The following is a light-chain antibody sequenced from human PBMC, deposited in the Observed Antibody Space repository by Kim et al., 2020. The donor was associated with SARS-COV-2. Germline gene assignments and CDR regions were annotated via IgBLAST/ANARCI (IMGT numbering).Light chain of an antibody. Sequence: DIQMTQSPSTLSGSVGDRVTITCRASQSISAYLAWYQHKPGKAPKLLIYDASILESGVPSRFSGSGSGTEFTLTISSLQPDYFAIYYCQQYDSYSRGTFGQGTKLEI. J-gene: IGKJ2*01. CDR1: QSISAY. V-gene: IGKV1-5*01. CDR2: DAS. CDR3: QQYDSYSRGT.